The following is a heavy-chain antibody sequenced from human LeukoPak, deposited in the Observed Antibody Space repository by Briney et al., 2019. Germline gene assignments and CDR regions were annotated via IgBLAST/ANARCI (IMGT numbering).Heavy chain of an antibody. V-gene: IGHV1-69*13. CDR1: GGTLSSFA. D-gene: IGHD5-18*01. CDR2: VIVIFGTP. Sequence: GGPVKVSRKASGGTLSSFAFCGGRQGPGPGVEWVGGVIVIFGTPNYAQKFQGRVTITADESTSTVYMELSSLRSEDTAVYYCARNSLRYSFNNWFDPWGQGTLVTVSS. CDR3: ARNSLRYSFNNWFDP. J-gene: IGHJ5*02.